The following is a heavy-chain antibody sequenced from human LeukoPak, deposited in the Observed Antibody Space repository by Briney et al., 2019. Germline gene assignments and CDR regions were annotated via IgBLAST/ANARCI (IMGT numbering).Heavy chain of an antibody. CDR3: AKRASGSGTSLYYFDY. D-gene: IGHD3-10*01. Sequence: GGSLRLSCAASGFTFSSYAMSWVRQAPGKGLEWASVISNSGGSTFYADSVKGRFTISRDNSKNTLYLQMNSLRAEDTVVYYCAKRASGSGTSLYYFDYWGQGTLVTVSS. CDR2: ISNSGGST. J-gene: IGHJ4*02. CDR1: GFTFSSYA. V-gene: IGHV3-23*01.